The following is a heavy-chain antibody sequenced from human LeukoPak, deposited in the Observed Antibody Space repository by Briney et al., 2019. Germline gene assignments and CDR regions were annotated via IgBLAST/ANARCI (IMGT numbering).Heavy chain of an antibody. J-gene: IGHJ4*02. CDR3: AREGYASGRAAAFDF. D-gene: IGHD6-19*01. CDR2: IPHDGGGK. V-gene: IGHV3-30*04. Sequence: GGSLRLSCAASGFTLSNYHMRGVRQAPGRGLVWVALIPHDGGGKQYTASVQDRFTISRDNSENTVYLQMNSLRHDDAAVYFCAREGYASGRAAAFDFWGRGTLVTVSS. CDR1: GFTLSNYH.